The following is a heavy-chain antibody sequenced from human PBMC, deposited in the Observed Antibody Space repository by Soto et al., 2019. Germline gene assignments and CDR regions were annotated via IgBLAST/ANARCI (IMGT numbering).Heavy chain of an antibody. CDR2: INHSGST. V-gene: IGHV4-34*01. J-gene: IGHJ4*02. CDR3: ARVRESQSSGWFDY. CDR1: GGSFSGYY. Sequence: SETLSLTCAVYGGSFSGYYWSWIRQPPGKGLEWIGEINHSGSTNYNPSLKSRVTISVDTSKNQFSLKWSSVTAADTAVYYCARVRESQSSGWFDYWGQGTLVTVSS. D-gene: IGHD6-19*01.